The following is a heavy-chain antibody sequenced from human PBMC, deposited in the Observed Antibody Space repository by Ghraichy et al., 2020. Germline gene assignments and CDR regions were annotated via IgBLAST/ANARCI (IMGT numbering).Heavy chain of an antibody. CDR1: GGSFSGYY. J-gene: IGHJ4*02. D-gene: IGHD5-12*01. CDR2: INHSGST. CDR3: ARLTGIVAVA. Sequence: SETPSLTCAVYGGSFSGYYWSWIRQPPGKGLEWIGEINHSGSTNYNPSLKSRVTISVDTSKNQFSLKLSSVTAADTAVYYCARLTGIVAVAWGQGTLVTVSS. V-gene: IGHV4-34*01.